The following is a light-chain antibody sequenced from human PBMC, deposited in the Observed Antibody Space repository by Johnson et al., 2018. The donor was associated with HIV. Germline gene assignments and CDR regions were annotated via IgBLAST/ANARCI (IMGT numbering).Light chain of an antibody. CDR1: SSNIGNNY. J-gene: IGLJ1*01. Sequence: QSVLTQPPSVSAAPGQKVTISCSGSSSNIGNNYVSWYQQLQGTAPKLLIYENNKRPSGIPARFSGSKSGTSATLGITGLAPGDEADYYCGTWDSSLSAPYVFGTGTKVTVL. CDR2: ENN. CDR3: GTWDSSLSAPYV. V-gene: IGLV1-51*01.